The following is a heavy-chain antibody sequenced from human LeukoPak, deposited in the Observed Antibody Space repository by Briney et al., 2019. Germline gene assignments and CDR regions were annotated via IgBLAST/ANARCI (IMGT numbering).Heavy chain of an antibody. Sequence: ASVKVSFKASGYTFTGCYMHWVRQAPGQGLEWMGRIHPNSGGTNDAQKFQDRVTMTRDTSISTAYMELSRLRSDDTAVYYCARDPRYSGLGWDYWGQEPWSPSPQ. CDR3: ARDPRYSGLGWDY. V-gene: IGHV1-2*06. J-gene: IGHJ4*01. CDR1: GYTFTGCY. CDR2: IHPNSGGT. D-gene: IGHD1-26*01.